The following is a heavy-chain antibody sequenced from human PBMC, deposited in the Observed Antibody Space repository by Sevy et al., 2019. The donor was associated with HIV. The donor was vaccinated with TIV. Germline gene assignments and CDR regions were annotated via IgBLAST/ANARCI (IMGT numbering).Heavy chain of an antibody. D-gene: IGHD3-10*01. Sequence: ASVKVSCKASGYTFTGYYIHWVRQAPGQGLEWMGWINPNGGGTNYAQKFQGRATMTGDTSISTAYMDLTRLRSDDRAGYYCSRGVYGSGTYLNDYWGQGTRVTVSS. V-gene: IGHV1-2*02. CDR1: GYTFTGYY. CDR2: INPNGGGT. CDR3: SRGVYGSGTYLNDY. J-gene: IGHJ4*02.